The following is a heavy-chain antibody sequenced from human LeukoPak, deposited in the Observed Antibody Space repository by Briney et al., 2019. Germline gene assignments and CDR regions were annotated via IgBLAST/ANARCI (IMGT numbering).Heavy chain of an antibody. CDR1: GYTFTGYY. V-gene: IGHV1-2*02. J-gene: IGHJ4*02. Sequence: ASVKVSCKASGYTFTGYYMHWVRQAPGQGLEWMGWINPNSGGTNYAQKFQGRVTMTRDTSISTAYMELSRLRSDDTAVYYCARVRGLEWLLKHLDSWGQGTLVTVSS. CDR3: ARVRGLEWLLKHLDS. CDR2: INPNSGGT. D-gene: IGHD3-3*01.